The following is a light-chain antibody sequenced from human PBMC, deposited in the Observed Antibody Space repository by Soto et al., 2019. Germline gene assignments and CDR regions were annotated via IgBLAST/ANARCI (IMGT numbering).Light chain of an antibody. Sequence: EIVLTQSPGTLSLSPGERATLSCRARQSVSSNYLAWYQHKPGQAPRLLIYGASSRATGISDTFSGSGSGTDVTLTISRLEPEDFAVYYCQQYDSSPWTFGQGTKVEIK. CDR2: GAS. CDR3: QQYDSSPWT. V-gene: IGKV3-20*01. J-gene: IGKJ1*01. CDR1: QSVSSNY.